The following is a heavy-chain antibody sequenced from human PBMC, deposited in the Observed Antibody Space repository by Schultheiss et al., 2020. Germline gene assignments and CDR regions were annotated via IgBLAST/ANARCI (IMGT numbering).Heavy chain of an antibody. CDR2: ISSSGSTI. CDR3: ARSSSSWDLDY. V-gene: IGHV3-48*03. J-gene: IGHJ4*02. CDR1: GFTFSSYE. D-gene: IGHD6-13*01. Sequence: GGSLRLSCAASGFTFSSYEMNWVRQAPGKGLEWVSYISSSGSTIYYADSVKGRFTISRDNAKNSLYLQMNSLRAEDTAVYYCARSSSSWDLDYWGQGTLGTVS.